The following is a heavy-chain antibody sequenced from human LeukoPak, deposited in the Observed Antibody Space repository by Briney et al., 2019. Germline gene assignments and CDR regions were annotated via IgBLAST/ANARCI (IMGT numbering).Heavy chain of an antibody. CDR1: GYSFTSYW. J-gene: IGHJ4*02. CDR2: INPGDSDT. V-gene: IGHV5-51*01. Sequence: GESLKISCNGSGYSFTSYWIGWVRQMPGKGLEWMGIINPGDSDTRYSPSFQGQVTISADKSISTACLQWSSLKASDTAMYYCARSDSATLDYWGQGTLVTVSS. D-gene: IGHD2-21*02. CDR3: ARSDSATLDY.